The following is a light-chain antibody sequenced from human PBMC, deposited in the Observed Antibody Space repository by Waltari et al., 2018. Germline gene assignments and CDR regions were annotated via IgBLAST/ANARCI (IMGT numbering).Light chain of an antibody. CDR3: QTGGHDTWV. J-gene: IGLJ3*02. Sequence: QLVLTQSPSASASLGASVKLTCTLSSGHSSNVVAWHQQRPEKGPRYLMKVNSDGSHSKGDEIPDRFSGSSSGAERYLTISNLQSEDEADYYCQTGGHDTWVFGGGTKLTVL. V-gene: IGLV4-69*01. CDR1: SGHSSNV. CDR2: VNSDGSH.